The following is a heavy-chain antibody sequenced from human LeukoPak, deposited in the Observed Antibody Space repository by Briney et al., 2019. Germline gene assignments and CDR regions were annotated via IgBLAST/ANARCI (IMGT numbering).Heavy chain of an antibody. CDR3: ARVDYSYYFDY. Sequence: PGGSLRLSCAASGFTFSSYAMHWVRQAPGKGLEYVSAISSNGGSTYYANSVKGRFTISRDNSKNTLYLQMGSLRAEDMAVYYCARVDYSYYFDYWGQGTLVTVSS. V-gene: IGHV3-64*01. CDR2: ISSNGGST. D-gene: IGHD2-21*01. CDR1: GFTFSSYA. J-gene: IGHJ4*02.